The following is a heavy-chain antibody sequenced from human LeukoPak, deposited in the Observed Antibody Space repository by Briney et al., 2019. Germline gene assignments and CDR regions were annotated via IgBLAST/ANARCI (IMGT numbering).Heavy chain of an antibody. V-gene: IGHV1-2*02. Sequence: ASVKVSCKASGYSFIDYYLHWVRQAPGQGLEWMGWINPKSGGTYYVQKFQGRVTMTRDTSISTVYLEVSRLTSDDTAMYYCARDNSMTQFDYWGQGTLVTVSS. J-gene: IGHJ4*02. CDR1: GYSFIDYY. CDR2: INPKSGGT. CDR3: ARDNSMTQFDY.